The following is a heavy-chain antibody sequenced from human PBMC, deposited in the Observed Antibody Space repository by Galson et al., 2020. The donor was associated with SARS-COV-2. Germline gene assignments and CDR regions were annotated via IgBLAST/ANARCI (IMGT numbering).Heavy chain of an antibody. Sequence: ASVKVSCKVSGYTLTELSIYWVRQAPGKGLEWMGGFDPDNGETAYAQKFQGRVTMTEDTSTDTAYMELSSLRSEDTAVYYCATGVKVTTVTTSGDYYMDVWGKGTTVTVSS. CDR1: GYTLTELS. J-gene: IGHJ6*03. D-gene: IGHD4-17*01. V-gene: IGHV1-24*01. CDR3: ATGVKVTTVTTSGDYYMDV. CDR2: FDPDNGET.